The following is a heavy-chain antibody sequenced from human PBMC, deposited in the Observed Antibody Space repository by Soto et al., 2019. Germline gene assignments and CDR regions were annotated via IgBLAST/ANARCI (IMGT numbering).Heavy chain of an antibody. CDR2: IYLTGST. D-gene: IGHD5-12*01. V-gene: IGHV4-4*02. CDR3: ASRDPGNSVDY. J-gene: IGHJ4*02. CDR1: GGSFTSNNW. Sequence: SEPLSVTCAVSGGSFTSNNWWTWVRQPPGQGLEWIGEIYLTGSTNYNPSLKRRVAISLDKSENQFSLKVTSLAAADTAVYYCASRDPGNSVDYWGQGTLVTVSS.